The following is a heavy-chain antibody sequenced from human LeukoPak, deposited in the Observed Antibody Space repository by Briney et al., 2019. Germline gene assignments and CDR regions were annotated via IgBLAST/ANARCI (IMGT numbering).Heavy chain of an antibody. V-gene: IGHV3-7*01. CDR3: ARADLYCSSSGCARRAFDI. Sequence: GGSLRLSCAASGFTFSSYWMTWVRQAPGKGLEWVANTKQDGSEKYYVDSVKGRFTIFRDNAKNSLYLQMNSLRAEDTAVYYCARADLYCSSSGCARRAFDIWGQGTMVTVSS. J-gene: IGHJ3*02. CDR1: GFTFSSYW. CDR2: TKQDGSEK. D-gene: IGHD3-22*01.